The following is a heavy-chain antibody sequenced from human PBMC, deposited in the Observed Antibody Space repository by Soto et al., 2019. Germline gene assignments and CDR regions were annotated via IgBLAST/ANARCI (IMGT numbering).Heavy chain of an antibody. CDR3: ARGFLRVVVAATDWFDP. J-gene: IGHJ5*02. CDR2: IIPIFGTA. D-gene: IGHD2-15*01. V-gene: IGHV1-69*13. Sequence: SVKVSCKASGGTFSSYAISWVRQAPGQGLEWMGGIIPIFGTANYAQKFQGRVTITADESTSTAYMELSSLRSEDTAVYYCARGFLRVVVAATDWFDPWGQGTLVTVSS. CDR1: GGTFSSYA.